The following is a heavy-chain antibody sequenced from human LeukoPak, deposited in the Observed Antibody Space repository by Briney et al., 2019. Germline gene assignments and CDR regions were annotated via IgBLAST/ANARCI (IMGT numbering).Heavy chain of an antibody. CDR2: IYTSGST. D-gene: IGHD2-2*01. CDR3: ARQGSTGTTDFYWYFDL. CDR1: GGSISSYY. Sequence: SETLSLTCTVSGGSISSYYWSWIRQPAGKGLEWIGRIYTSGSTNYNPSLKSRVTMSVDTSKNQFSLKLSSVTAADTAVYYCARQGSTGTTDFYWYFDLWGRGTLVTVSS. J-gene: IGHJ2*01. V-gene: IGHV4-4*07.